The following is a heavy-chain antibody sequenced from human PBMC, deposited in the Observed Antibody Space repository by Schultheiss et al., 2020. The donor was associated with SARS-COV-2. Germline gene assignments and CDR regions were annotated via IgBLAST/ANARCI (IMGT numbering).Heavy chain of an antibody. Sequence: LSLTCTVSGGSISSYYWSWIRQPPGKGLEWIGYIYYSGSTNYNPSLKSRVTISVDTSKNQFSLKLSSVTAADTAVYYCARVNYYDSSGYLDYWGQGTLVTVSS. V-gene: IGHV4-59*01. CDR2: IYYSGST. CDR3: ARVNYYDSSGYLDY. D-gene: IGHD3-22*01. CDR1: GGSISSYY. J-gene: IGHJ4*02.